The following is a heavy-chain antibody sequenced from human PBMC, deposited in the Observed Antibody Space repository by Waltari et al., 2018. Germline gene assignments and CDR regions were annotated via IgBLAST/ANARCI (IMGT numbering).Heavy chain of an antibody. CDR1: GGSMTSHY. V-gene: IGHV4-59*11. Sequence: QLQLHESGPGLVKPSETLSLSCTISGGSMTSHYWTWIRQPPGKELESIGYIHNTGTTKYNHSLKSRVTIAMDTSNNQFSLKLSSVTAADTAMYYCARVPVMTPGGGPFDHWGQGILVTVSS. D-gene: IGHD3-16*01. CDR3: ARVPVMTPGGGPFDH. CDR2: IHNTGTT. J-gene: IGHJ4*02.